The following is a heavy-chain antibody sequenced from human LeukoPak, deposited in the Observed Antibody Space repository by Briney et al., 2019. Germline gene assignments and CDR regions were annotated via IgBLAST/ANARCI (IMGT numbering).Heavy chain of an antibody. CDR2: IYYSGST. V-gene: IGHV4-59*01. J-gene: IGHJ6*02. CDR1: GGSISSYY. D-gene: IGHD2-2*02. Sequence: SETLSLTCTVSGGSISSYYWRWMRQPPGKGLEGVGYIYYSGSTNYNPPLKSRVTISVDTSKNQFSLKPSSVTAADTAVYYCARVLVPAAIDYYYYGMDVWGQGTTVTVSS. CDR3: ARVLVPAAIDYYYYGMDV.